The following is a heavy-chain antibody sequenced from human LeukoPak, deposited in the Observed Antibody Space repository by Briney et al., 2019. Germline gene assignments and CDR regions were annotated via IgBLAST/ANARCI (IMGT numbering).Heavy chain of an antibody. CDR1: GFTFSNYW. CDR2: IKGDGSHT. CDR3: VRDWDHFDFDS. V-gene: IGHV3-74*01. J-gene: IGHJ5*01. Sequence: PGGSLRLSCEASGFTFSNYWMHWVRQAPGKGLVWVSRIKGDGSHTIYADSVKGRFTISRDNAKNTLYLQMRSLRAEDTAVYYCVRDWDHFDFDSWGQGTLVTVSS. D-gene: IGHD3-9*01.